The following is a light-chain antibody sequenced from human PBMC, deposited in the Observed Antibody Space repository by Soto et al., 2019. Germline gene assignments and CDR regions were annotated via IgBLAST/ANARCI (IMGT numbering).Light chain of an antibody. CDR1: QSVSSN. V-gene: IGKV3-15*01. CDR2: GAS. CDR3: QQYNNWPPYT. Sequence: EIVMTQSPATLSVSPGERATLSCRASQSVSSNLAWYQQKPGQAPRLLIYGASTRTTGIPDRFSGIGSGTAFSHTISSLQSEDFAVYYCQQYNNWPPYTFGQGTKLESK. J-gene: IGKJ2*01.